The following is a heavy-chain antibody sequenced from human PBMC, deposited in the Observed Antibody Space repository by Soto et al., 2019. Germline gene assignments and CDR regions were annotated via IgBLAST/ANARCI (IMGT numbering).Heavy chain of an antibody. CDR3: AKDLEGHPRYYDILTGFLPT. D-gene: IGHD3-9*01. Sequence: PGGSLRLSCAASGFTFSSYAMSWVRQAPGKGLEWVSAISGSGGSTYYADSVKGRFTISRDNSKNTLYLQMNSLRAEDTAVYYCAKDLEGHPRYYDILTGFLPTWGQGTLVTVSS. V-gene: IGHV3-23*01. CDR2: ISGSGGST. J-gene: IGHJ5*02. CDR1: GFTFSSYA.